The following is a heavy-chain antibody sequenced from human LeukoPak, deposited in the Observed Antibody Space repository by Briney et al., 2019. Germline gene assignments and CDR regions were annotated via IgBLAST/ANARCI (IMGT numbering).Heavy chain of an antibody. V-gene: IGHV5-51*01. Sequence: PGESLKISCKASGYRFTTYWIGWVRQMPGKGLEWMGIIYPGDSGTRYSPSFQGQVTISADKSITTAYLQWSSLQASDTAMYYCARRTQYYFDYWGQGTLVTVSS. CDR3: ARRTQYYFDY. D-gene: IGHD3/OR15-3a*01. CDR1: GYRFTTYW. CDR2: IYPGDSGT. J-gene: IGHJ4*02.